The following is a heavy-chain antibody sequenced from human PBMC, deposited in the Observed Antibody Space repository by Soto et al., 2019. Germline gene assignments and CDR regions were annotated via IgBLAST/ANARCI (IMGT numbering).Heavy chain of an antibody. Sequence: EVQLVESGGGLVKPGGSLRLSCVASGFTFNDYSLNWVRQAPGRGLEWVSSISGASDYIYYAESVKGRFTISRDNAKNALHLQMNSLRGEDTAVYYCARDSPHLAVRDAICHVWGKGSTVTVSS. D-gene: IGHD2-2*01. V-gene: IGHV3-21*06. J-gene: IGHJ6*04. CDR2: ISGASDYI. CDR3: ARDSPHLAVRDAICHV. CDR1: GFTFNDYS.